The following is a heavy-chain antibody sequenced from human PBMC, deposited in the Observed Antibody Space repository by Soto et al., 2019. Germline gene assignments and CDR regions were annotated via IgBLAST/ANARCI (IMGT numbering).Heavy chain of an antibody. V-gene: IGHV1-3*01. Sequence: GASVKVSCKASGYTFTSYAMHWVRQAPGQRLEWMGWINADNGNTNYAQKLQGRVTMTTDTSTSTAYMELRSLRSDDTAVYYCARDVVDIVATILFGGVAFDIWGQGTMVTVSS. D-gene: IGHD5-12*01. CDR3: ARDVVDIVATILFGGVAFDI. CDR2: INADNGNT. CDR1: GYTFTSYA. J-gene: IGHJ3*02.